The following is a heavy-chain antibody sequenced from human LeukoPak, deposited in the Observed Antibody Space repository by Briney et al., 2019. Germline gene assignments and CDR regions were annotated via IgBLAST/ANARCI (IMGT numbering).Heavy chain of an antibody. J-gene: IGHJ4*02. V-gene: IGHV4-4*02. CDR1: SGSTSSSNW. CDR3: ALGYNDIWEL. Sequence: NSSETLSLTCAVSSGSTSSSNWWSWVRQPPGKGLEWIGEINHSGSTNYNPSLKSRVTISVDMSDNQFSLKLTSVTAADTAVYYCALGYNDIWELWGQGNMVTVSS. D-gene: IGHD1-26*01. CDR2: INHSGST.